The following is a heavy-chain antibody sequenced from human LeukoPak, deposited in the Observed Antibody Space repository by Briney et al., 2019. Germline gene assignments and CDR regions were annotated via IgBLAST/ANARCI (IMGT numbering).Heavy chain of an antibody. CDR1: GFNFITAA. CDR3: VKDIQLST. Sequence: PGGSLRLSCAASGFNFITAAMTWVRQAPGKGLEWVSLIGSSGGSTYYADSVKGRFTISRDNFNHTLSLQMNSLRVEDTAIYYCVKDIQLSTWGLGTMDTVSS. CDR2: IGSSGGST. V-gene: IGHV3-23*01. D-gene: IGHD5-24*01. J-gene: IGHJ3*01.